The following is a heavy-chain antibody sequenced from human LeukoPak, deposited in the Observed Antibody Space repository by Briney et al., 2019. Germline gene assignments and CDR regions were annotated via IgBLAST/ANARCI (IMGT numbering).Heavy chain of an antibody. CDR2: IYHSGDT. CDR3: ARRVECGGDCYPFDY. V-gene: IGHV4-39*01. Sequence: SETLSLTCTVSGGSITTSSHHWVWIRQPPGKGLEWIGSIYHSGDTYYNPSLKSRVTLSVATSKNQFSLKLPSVTAADTAVYYCARRVECGGDCYPFDYWGQGTLVTVSS. J-gene: IGHJ4*02. CDR1: GGSITTSSHH. D-gene: IGHD2-21*02.